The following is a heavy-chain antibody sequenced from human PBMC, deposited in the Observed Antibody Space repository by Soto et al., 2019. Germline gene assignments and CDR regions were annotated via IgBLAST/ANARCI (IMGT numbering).Heavy chain of an antibody. D-gene: IGHD3-3*01. V-gene: IGHV3-30*03. CDR1: GFSFSSYG. J-gene: IGHJ5*02. CDR2: TTYDGGIK. Sequence: GGSLRLSCAASGFSFSSYGMEWVRLAPGKGLEWVAATTYDGGIKHYVDSVKGRFTISRDNSKNTLYLQMNSLRAEDTAVYYCARGEAFWSGYYTSWFDPWGQGTLVTVSS. CDR3: ARGEAFWSGYYTSWFDP.